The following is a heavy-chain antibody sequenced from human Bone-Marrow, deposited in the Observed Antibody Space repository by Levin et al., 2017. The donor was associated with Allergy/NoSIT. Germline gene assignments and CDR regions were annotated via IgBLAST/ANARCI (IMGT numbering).Heavy chain of an antibody. CDR1: GFTFSNAW. J-gene: IGHJ4*02. Sequence: LSLTCAASGFTFSNAWMSWVRQAPGKGLEWVGRIKSKTDGGTTDYAAPVKGRFTISRDDSKNTLYLQMNSLKTEDTAVYYCNAVGDIVVVPAADEYYFDYWGQGTLVTVSS. CDR2: IKSKTDGGTT. V-gene: IGHV3-15*01. CDR3: NAVGDIVVVPAADEYYFDY. D-gene: IGHD2-2*01.